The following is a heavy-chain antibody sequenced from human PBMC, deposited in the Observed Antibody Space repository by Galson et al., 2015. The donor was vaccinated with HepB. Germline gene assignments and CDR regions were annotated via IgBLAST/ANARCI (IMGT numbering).Heavy chain of an antibody. CDR1: GYTFTSYC. CDR2: INTDGTST. CDR3: ARDGRRTTMSYRRYFDL. V-gene: IGHV3-74*01. J-gene: IGHJ2*01. D-gene: IGHD1-14*01. Sequence: SLKLSCAASGYTFTSYCMHWVRQAPGKGLVWVSRINTDGTSTSYADSVKGRFTISRDNAKNTTYLQMNSLRAEDTAVYYCARDGRRTTMSYRRYFDLWGRGTLVTVSS.